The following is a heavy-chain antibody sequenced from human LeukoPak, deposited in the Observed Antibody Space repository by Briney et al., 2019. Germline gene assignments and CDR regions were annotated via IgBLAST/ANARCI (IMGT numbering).Heavy chain of an antibody. CDR1: GGSISSGSYY. V-gene: IGHV4-61*02. J-gene: IGHJ3*02. Sequence: SETLSLTCTVSGGSISSGSYYWSWIRQPAGKGLEWIGRIYTSGSTNYNPSLKSRVTISVDTSKNQFSLKLSSVTAADTAVYYCAIDVDSTMVDAFDIWGQGTMVTVSS. D-gene: IGHD4/OR15-4a*01. CDR3: AIDVDSTMVDAFDI. CDR2: IYTSGST.